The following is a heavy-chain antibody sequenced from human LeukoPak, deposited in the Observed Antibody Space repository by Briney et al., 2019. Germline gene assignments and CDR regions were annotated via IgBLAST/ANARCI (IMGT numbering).Heavy chain of an antibody. CDR3: ARLQGDSTAIFDY. J-gene: IGHJ4*02. D-gene: IGHD2-21*01. Sequence: SETLSLTCTVSGGSISGHYWSWIRQPPAKGLEWVGYVYYSGETNYNPSLKSRVTISVDTSKNQFSLKLTSVTAADTAVYYCARLQGDSTAIFDYWGQGILVSVSS. CDR1: GGSISGHY. CDR2: VYYSGET. V-gene: IGHV4-59*11.